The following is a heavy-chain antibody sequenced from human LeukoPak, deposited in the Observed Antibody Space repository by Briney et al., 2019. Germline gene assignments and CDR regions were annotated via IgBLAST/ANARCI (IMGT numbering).Heavy chain of an antibody. CDR3: ARDPNPTYYYDSSGYLFDY. D-gene: IGHD3-22*01. CDR1: GYTFTSYY. Sequence: ASVEVSCKASGYTFTSYYMHWVRQAPGQGLEWMGIINPSGGSTSYAQKFQGRVTMTRDTSTSTVYMELSSLRSEDTAVYYCARDPNPTYYYDSSGYLFDYWGQGTLVTVSS. V-gene: IGHV1-46*01. CDR2: INPSGGST. J-gene: IGHJ4*02.